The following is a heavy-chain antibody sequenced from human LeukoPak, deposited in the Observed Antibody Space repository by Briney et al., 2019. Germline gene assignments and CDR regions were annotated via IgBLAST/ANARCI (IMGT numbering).Heavy chain of an antibody. D-gene: IGHD1-26*01. V-gene: IGHV1-18*04. CDR1: GYSFTHDG. J-gene: IGHJ4*02. Sequence: ASVKVSCKASGYSFTHDGFTWVRQAPGQGLEWVGWIGTYTGHINFAQKFQGRVTLTTDTSTSTAYMELRNLRSDDTGVYYCARASQELPGSFWGQGTLLTVSS. CDR2: IGTYTGHI. CDR3: ARASQELPGSF.